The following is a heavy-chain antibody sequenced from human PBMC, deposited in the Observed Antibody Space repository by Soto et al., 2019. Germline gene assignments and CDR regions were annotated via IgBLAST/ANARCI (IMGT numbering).Heavy chain of an antibody. Sequence: EVQLLESGGGLVQPGGALRLSCAASGFTFSSDSMSWVRQAPGKGLEWVSLISGSGGGTYYADCVKGRFTISRDNSKNTLYLQRNGLRAEDTAVYSCAKHAAAAAPDYWGQGTLVTVSS. V-gene: IGHV3-23*01. CDR3: AKHAAAAAPDY. CDR1: GFTFSSDS. CDR2: ISGSGGGT. J-gene: IGHJ4*02. D-gene: IGHD6-13*01.